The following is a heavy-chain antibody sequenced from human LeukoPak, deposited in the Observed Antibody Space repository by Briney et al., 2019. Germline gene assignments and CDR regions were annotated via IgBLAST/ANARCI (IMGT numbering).Heavy chain of an antibody. D-gene: IGHD3-10*01. Sequence: SETLSLTCTVSGYSISSGYYWGWIRQPPGKGLEWIGSIYHSGSTYYNPSLKSRVTISVDTSKNQFSLKLSSVTAADTAVYYCARDSGWFGELCLNWFDPWGQGTLVTVSS. CDR2: IYHSGST. CDR3: ARDSGWFGELCLNWFDP. V-gene: IGHV4-38-2*02. CDR1: GYSISSGYY. J-gene: IGHJ5*02.